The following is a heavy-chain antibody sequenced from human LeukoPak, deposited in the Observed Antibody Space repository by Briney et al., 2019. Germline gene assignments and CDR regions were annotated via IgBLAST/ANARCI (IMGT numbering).Heavy chain of an antibody. J-gene: IGHJ5*02. CDR2: ISAYNGNT. CDR3: ARDIVVVPAAMGRGNWFGP. D-gene: IGHD2-2*01. Sequence: ASVKVSCKASGYTFTSYGISWVRQAPGQGREWMGWISAYNGNTNYAQKLQGRVTMTTDTSTSTAYMELGSLRSDDTAVYYCARDIVVVPAAMGRGNWFGPWGQGTLVTVSS. V-gene: IGHV1-18*01. CDR1: GYTFTSYG.